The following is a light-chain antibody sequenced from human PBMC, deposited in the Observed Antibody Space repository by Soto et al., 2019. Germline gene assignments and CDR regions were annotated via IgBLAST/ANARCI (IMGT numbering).Light chain of an antibody. CDR3: QSYDSILSVL. V-gene: IGLV1-40*01. J-gene: IGLJ2*01. CDR1: SSNIGAGCD. CDR2: GNT. Sequence: SVLTQPPSVSGAPGQRVTISCTGSSSNIGAGCDVHWYQQLPGTAPKLLIYGNTNRPSGVPDRFSGSKSGTSASLAIAGLQAEDEADYSCQSYDSILSVLFGGGTKLTVL.